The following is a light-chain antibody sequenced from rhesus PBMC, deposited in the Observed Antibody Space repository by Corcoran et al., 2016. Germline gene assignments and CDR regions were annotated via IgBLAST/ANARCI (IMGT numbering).Light chain of an antibody. CDR1: QSVSSS. J-gene: IGKJ1*01. CDR2: DAS. CDR3: QQYSNWPRT. Sequence: EIVLTQSLATLSLSPGERATLSCRASQSVSSSLAWYQQKPGQVSRLLIYDASSRATGIPDRFSGSGSGTDFTLTISSREPEDVGVYYCQQYSNWPRTFGQGTKVEIK. V-gene: IGKV3-35*01.